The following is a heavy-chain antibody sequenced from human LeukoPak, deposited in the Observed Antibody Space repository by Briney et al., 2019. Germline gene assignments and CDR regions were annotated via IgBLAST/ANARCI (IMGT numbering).Heavy chain of an antibody. Sequence: HPGGSLRLSCAASGFTFSTYSMNWVRQAPGKGLEWVSYISGTGNTIYYADSVKGRFTISRDNAKNSLYLQMNSLGAEDTAVYYCARVTVGATADYLDYWGQGTLVTVSS. CDR2: ISGTGNTI. V-gene: IGHV3-48*01. CDR3: ARVTVGATADYLDY. J-gene: IGHJ4*02. D-gene: IGHD1-26*01. CDR1: GFTFSTYS.